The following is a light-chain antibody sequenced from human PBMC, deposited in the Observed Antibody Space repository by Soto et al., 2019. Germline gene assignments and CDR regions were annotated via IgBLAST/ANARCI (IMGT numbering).Light chain of an antibody. CDR2: KAS. J-gene: IGKJ5*01. CDR3: QQYNSYPT. CDR1: QSISSW. V-gene: IGKV1-5*03. Sequence: DIQMTQSPSTLSASVGDRVTITCRASQSISSWLAWYQQEPGKAPKLLIYKASSLESGVPSRFSGSGSGTEFTLTISSLQPDDFATYYCQQYNSYPTFGQGTRLEIK.